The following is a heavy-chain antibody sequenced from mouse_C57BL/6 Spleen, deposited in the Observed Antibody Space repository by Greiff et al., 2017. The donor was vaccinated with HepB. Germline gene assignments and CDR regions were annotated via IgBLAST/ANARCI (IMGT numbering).Heavy chain of an antibody. V-gene: IGHV1-64*01. D-gene: IGHD2-2*01. CDR3: ARGDNGYDGEGFDY. Sequence: QVHVKQPGAELVKPGASVKLSCKASGYTFTSYWMHWVKQRPGQGLEWIGMIHPNSGSTNYNEKFKSKATLTVDKSSSTAYMQLSSLTSEDSAVYYCARGDNGYDGEGFDYWGQGTTLTVSS. CDR2: IHPNSGST. CDR1: GYTFTSYW. J-gene: IGHJ2*01.